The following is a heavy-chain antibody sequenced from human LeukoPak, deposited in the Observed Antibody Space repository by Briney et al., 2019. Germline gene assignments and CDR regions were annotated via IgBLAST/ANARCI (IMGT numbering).Heavy chain of an antibody. CDR3: ARSQDSSSWFQGAFDI. CDR1: GGSVSSASYC. J-gene: IGHJ3*02. Sequence: SETLSLTCTVSGGSVSSASYCWSWIRQPPGKGLEWIGYMYNSGSTNYNPSLKSRVTISVDTSKNQFYLKLSSVTAADTAVFYCARSQDSSSWFQGAFDIWGQGTMVTVSS. CDR2: MYNSGST. V-gene: IGHV4-61*01. D-gene: IGHD6-13*01.